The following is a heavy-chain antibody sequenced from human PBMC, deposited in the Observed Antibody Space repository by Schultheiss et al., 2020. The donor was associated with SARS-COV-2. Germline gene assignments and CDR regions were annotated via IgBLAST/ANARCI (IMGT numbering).Heavy chain of an antibody. Sequence: SVKVSCKASGFTFTSSAVQWVRQARGQRLEWIGWIVVGSGNTNYAQKFQERVTITRDMSTSTAYMELSSLRSEDTAVYYCARGGVTMVRGVPYWGQGTLVTVSS. CDR3: ARGGVTMVRGVPY. CDR1: GFTFTSSA. V-gene: IGHV1-58*01. CDR2: IVVGSGNT. D-gene: IGHD3-10*01. J-gene: IGHJ4*02.